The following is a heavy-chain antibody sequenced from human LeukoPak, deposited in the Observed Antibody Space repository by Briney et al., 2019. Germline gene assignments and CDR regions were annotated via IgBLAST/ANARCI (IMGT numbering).Heavy chain of an antibody. J-gene: IGHJ4*02. CDR1: GYTXTGYY. CDR2: INPNSGGT. D-gene: IGHD3-9*01. CDR3: ARESYYDILTGYYSDYFDY. V-gene: IGHV1-2*02. Sequence: ASVKVSCKASGYTXTGYYMHWVRQAPGQGLEWMGWINPNSGGTNYAQKFQGRVTMTRDTSISTAYMELSRLRSDDTAVYYCARESYYDILTGYYSDYFDYWGQGTLVTVSS.